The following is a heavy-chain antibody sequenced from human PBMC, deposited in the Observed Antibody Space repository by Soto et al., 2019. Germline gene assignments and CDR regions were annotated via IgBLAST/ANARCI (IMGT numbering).Heavy chain of an antibody. CDR1: GPPFTSYG. CDR2: ISAYNGNT. V-gene: IGHV1-18*01. CDR3: PKSSPYYYYCMDV. D-gene: IGHD2-15*01. J-gene: IGHJ6*04. Sequence: XPVKVASSAAGPPFTSYGSSCVRQAPGQGLEWMGWISAYNGNTSYAQKLQGRVAMTTDTSASTAYMELRSLRSDDTAVYYCPKSSPYYYYCMDVWGEGTTVTVSS.